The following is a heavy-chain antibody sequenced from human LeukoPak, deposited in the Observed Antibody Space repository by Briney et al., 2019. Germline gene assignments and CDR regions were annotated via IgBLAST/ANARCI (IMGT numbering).Heavy chain of an antibody. CDR3: TTGMFDF. J-gene: IGHJ4*02. CDR1: GFTFGDYT. Sequence: GGSLRLSCAASGFTFGDYTMHWVRQVPGKGLEWLSLISWDGGKTNYGNSVKGRFTVSRDNSKNSLFLQMNSLKIDDSGYYYYTTGMFDFWGQGTLVTVSS. V-gene: IGHV3-43*01. CDR2: ISWDGGKT. D-gene: IGHD1-1*01.